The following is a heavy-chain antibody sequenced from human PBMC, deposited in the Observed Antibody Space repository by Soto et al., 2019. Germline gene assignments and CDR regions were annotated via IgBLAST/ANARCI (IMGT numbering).Heavy chain of an antibody. CDR2: ISSSSSTI. D-gene: IGHD5-12*01. J-gene: IGHJ3*02. Sequence: GGSLRLSCAASGFTFSSYSMNWVRQAPGKGLEWVSYISSSSSTIYYADSVKGRFTISRDNAKNSLYLQMNSLRAEDTAVYYCARRGSGYDSHDAFDIWGQGTMVTVSS. CDR1: GFTFSSYS. V-gene: IGHV3-48*01. CDR3: ARRGSGYDSHDAFDI.